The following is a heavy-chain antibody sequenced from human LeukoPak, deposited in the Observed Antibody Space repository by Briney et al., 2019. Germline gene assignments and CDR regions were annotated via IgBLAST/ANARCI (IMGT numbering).Heavy chain of an antibody. CDR3: ARTYDNSGFFLRY. CDR1: GGSISSYF. D-gene: IGHD3-22*01. V-gene: IGHV4-59*08. Sequence: SETLSLTCTVSGGSISSYFWGWIRQSPGKRLEWIGYISYSGSTNYNPSLKSRVTISADTSKRQFSLKLSSVTAADTAVYYCARTYDNSGFFLRYWGQGALVTVSS. CDR2: ISYSGST. J-gene: IGHJ4*02.